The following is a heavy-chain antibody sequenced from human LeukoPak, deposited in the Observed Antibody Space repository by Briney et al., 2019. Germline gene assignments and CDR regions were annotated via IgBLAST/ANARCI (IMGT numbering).Heavy chain of an antibody. CDR3: ARGLVTIFGVVIMGNYYYYGMDV. CDR2: ISAYNDNT. J-gene: IGHJ6*02. D-gene: IGHD3-3*01. V-gene: IGHV1-18*04. CDR1: EYTFTGYY. Sequence: ASVKVSCKASEYTFTGYYMNWVRQAPGQGLEWMGWISAYNDNTNYAQKLQGRVTMTTGTSTSTAYMELRSLRSDDTAVYYCARGLVTIFGVVIMGNYYYYGMDVWGQGTTVTVSS.